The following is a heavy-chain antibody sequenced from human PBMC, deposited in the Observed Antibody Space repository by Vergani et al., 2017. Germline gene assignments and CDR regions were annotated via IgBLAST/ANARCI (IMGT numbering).Heavy chain of an antibody. CDR1: GFTFNHYA. CDR3: AKANPRNSGYDYLYYYHAMDV. V-gene: IGHV3-23*01. CDR2: MRGSGGST. D-gene: IGHD5-12*01. J-gene: IGHJ6*04. Sequence: EVQLLESGGDLVQPGGSLRLSWAASGFTFNHYAMNWVRQAPGKGLEWVSGMRGSGGSTYYPGSVKGRFTISRESSKNTLYLQMNSLSAGDTAVYYCAKANPRNSGYDYLYYYHAMDVWGKGTTVTVYS.